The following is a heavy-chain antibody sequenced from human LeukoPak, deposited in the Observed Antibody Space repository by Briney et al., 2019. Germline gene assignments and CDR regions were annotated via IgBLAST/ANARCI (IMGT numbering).Heavy chain of an antibody. CDR1: GFTFSTYW. Sequence: PGESLRLSCAASGFTFSTYWMHWVRQAPGKGLVWVSRINSDGSTTTFADSVKGRFTISRDNAKNTLYLQMNSLRAEDTAVYYCARGVIFDYWGQGTLVTVSS. CDR3: ARGVIFDY. V-gene: IGHV3-74*01. D-gene: IGHD3-10*01. J-gene: IGHJ4*02. CDR2: INSDGSTT.